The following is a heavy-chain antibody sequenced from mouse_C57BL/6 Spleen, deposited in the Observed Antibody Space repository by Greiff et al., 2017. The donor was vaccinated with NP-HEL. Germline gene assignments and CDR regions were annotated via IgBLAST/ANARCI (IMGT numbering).Heavy chain of an antibody. CDR2: INPNNGGT. Sequence: VQLQQSGPELVKPGASVKISCKASGYTFTDYYMNWVKQSHGKSLEWIGDINPNNGGTSYNQKFKGKATLTVDKSSSTAYMELRSLTSEDSAVYYCARGPLTVGDYWGQGTTLTVSS. CDR1: GYTFTDYY. V-gene: IGHV1-26*01. CDR3: ARGPLTVGDY. D-gene: IGHD1-1*01. J-gene: IGHJ2*01.